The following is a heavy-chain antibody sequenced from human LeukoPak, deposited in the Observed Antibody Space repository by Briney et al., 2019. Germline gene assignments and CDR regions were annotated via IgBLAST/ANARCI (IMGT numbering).Heavy chain of an antibody. J-gene: IGHJ4*02. CDR3: ARRRDYFDY. Sequence: GGSLRLSCVVSGFDLSDYYMSWIRQAPGKGLEWISYISSSGGNIYFADSVKGRFTMSRDNARGSLYLQMNSLRADDAAIYYCARRRDYFDYWGQGTLVTVSS. CDR2: ISSSGGNI. V-gene: IGHV3-11*01. CDR1: GFDLSDYY.